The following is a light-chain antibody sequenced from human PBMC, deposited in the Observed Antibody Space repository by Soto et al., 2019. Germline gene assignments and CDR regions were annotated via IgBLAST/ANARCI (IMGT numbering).Light chain of an antibody. CDR2: EVN. Sequence: QSVLTQPPSASGSPGQSVAISCTGTSSDVGGYNYVSWYQQHPGKAPKLMIYEVNKRPSGVPDRFSGSKSGNTVSLTVSGLQAEDEADYYCSSYAGSSNVFGTGTRSPS. V-gene: IGLV2-8*01. J-gene: IGLJ1*01. CDR3: SSYAGSSNV. CDR1: SSDVGGYNY.